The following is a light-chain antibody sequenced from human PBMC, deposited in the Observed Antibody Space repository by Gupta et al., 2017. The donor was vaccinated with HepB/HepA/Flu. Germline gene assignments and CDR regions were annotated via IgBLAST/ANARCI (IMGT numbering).Light chain of an antibody. Sequence: AIQMTQSPSSLSTSVGDKITITCRASQAIRNDLGWYQQKPGKAPKLLIYAASRLQSGVPSRFSGSRSGTHFTLTISSLQPEDSATYYCLQDYIYPWTFGQGTKVEIK. CDR2: AAS. CDR3: LQDYIYPWT. V-gene: IGKV1-6*01. J-gene: IGKJ1*01. CDR1: QAIRND.